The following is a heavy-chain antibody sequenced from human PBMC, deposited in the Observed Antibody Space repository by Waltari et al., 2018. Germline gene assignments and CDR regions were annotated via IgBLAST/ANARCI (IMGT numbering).Heavy chain of an antibody. Sequence: QVQLQESGPGLVKPSETLSLTCTVSGGSISSYYWSWIRQPPGKGLEWIGYIYYSGSTNYNPSLKSRVTISVDTSKNQFSLKLGSVTAADTAVYYCARDRSGSYYIGMDVWGQGTTVTVSS. CDR2: IYYSGST. J-gene: IGHJ6*02. CDR3: ARDRSGSYYIGMDV. D-gene: IGHD3-10*01. CDR1: GGSISSYY. V-gene: IGHV4-59*01.